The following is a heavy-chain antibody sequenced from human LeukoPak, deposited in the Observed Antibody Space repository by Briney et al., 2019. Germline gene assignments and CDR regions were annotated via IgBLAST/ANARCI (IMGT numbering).Heavy chain of an antibody. CDR2: IIPIFGTA. J-gene: IGHJ6*02. CDR3: ARDRITIFGVVSGSDYGMDV. D-gene: IGHD3-3*01. V-gene: IGHV1-69*13. Sequence: SVKVSCKASGGTFSSYAISWVRQAPGQGLEWMGGIIPIFGTANYAQKFQGRVTITADESTSTAYMELSSLRSEDTAVYYCARDRITIFGVVSGSDYGMDVWGQGTTVTVSS. CDR1: GGTFSSYA.